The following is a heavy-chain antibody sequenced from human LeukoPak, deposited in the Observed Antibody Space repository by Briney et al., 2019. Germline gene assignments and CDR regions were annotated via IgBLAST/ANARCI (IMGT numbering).Heavy chain of an antibody. Sequence: GRSLRLSCAASGFTFDDYAMHWVRQAPGKGLEWVSGISWNSGSIGYADSVKGRFTISRDNAKNSLYLQMNSLRAEDTAVYYCASSSLVGATTHFDYWGQGTLVTVSS. D-gene: IGHD1-26*01. CDR2: ISWNSGSI. V-gene: IGHV3-9*01. CDR3: ASSSLVGATTHFDY. CDR1: GFTFDDYA. J-gene: IGHJ4*02.